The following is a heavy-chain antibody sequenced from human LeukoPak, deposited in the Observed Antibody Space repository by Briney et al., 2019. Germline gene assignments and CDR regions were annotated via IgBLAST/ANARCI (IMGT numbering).Heavy chain of an antibody. J-gene: IGHJ5*02. Sequence: GALVKVSCKASGYTFTGYYMHWVRQAPGQGLEWMGWINPNSGGTNYAQKFQGWVTMTRDTSISTAYMELSRLRSDDTAVYYCARDSGSAVAGNWFDPWGQGTLVTVSS. CDR1: GYTFTGYY. V-gene: IGHV1-2*04. CDR2: INPNSGGT. CDR3: ARDSGSAVAGNWFDP. D-gene: IGHD6-19*01.